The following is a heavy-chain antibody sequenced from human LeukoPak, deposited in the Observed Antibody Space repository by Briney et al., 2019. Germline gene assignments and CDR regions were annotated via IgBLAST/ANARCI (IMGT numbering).Heavy chain of an antibody. CDR2: IYSGGST. V-gene: IGHV3-53*01. CDR1: GFTVSSNY. Sequence: PGGSLRLSCAASGFTVSSNYMSWVRQAPGKGLEWASVIYSGGSTYYADSVKGRFTISRDNSKNTLYLQMNSLKTEDTAVYYCTTALYDWNDVNYWGQGTLVTVSS. J-gene: IGHJ4*02. CDR3: TTALYDWNDVNY. D-gene: IGHD1-1*01.